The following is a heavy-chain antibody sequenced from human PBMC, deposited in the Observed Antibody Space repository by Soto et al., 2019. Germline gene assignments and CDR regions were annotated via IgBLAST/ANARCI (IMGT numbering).Heavy chain of an antibody. V-gene: IGHV3-9*01. Sequence: PGGSLRLSCAASGFTFDDYAMHWVRQAPGKGLEWVSGISWNSGSIGYADSVKGRFTISRDNAKNSLYLQMNSLRAEDTALYYCAKDIVLVPDLWEGMDVWGQGTTVTVSS. D-gene: IGHD2-2*01. J-gene: IGHJ6*01. CDR3: AKDIVLVPDLWEGMDV. CDR1: GFTFDDYA. CDR2: ISWNSGSI.